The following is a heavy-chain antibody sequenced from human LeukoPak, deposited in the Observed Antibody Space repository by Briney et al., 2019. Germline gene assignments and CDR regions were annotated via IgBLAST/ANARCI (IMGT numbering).Heavy chain of an antibody. CDR2: IYYSGST. J-gene: IGHJ3*02. D-gene: IGHD2-2*01. CDR1: GGSISSYY. CDR3: ARDCSSTSCPLAFDI. Sequence: KASETLSLTCTVSGGSISSYYWSWIRQPPGKGLEWIGYIYYSGSTYYNPSLKSRVTISVDTSKNQFPLKLSSVTAADTAVYYCARDCSSTSCPLAFDIWGQGTMVTVSS. V-gene: IGHV4-59*12.